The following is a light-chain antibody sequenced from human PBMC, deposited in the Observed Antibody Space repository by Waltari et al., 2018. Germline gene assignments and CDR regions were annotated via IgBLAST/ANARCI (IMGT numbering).Light chain of an antibody. J-gene: IGLJ1*01. CDR2: SHD. CDR1: SSNIGSNA. V-gene: IGLV1-44*01. Sequence: QSVLTQPPSASGTPGQRVTISCSGSSSNIGSNALNWYPHLPGTAPTPRVYSHDQRPSGVPVRFSGSKSGTSASLAISGLQSEDEADYYCGAWDDRLNVYVFGTGTRVTVL. CDR3: GAWDDRLNVYV.